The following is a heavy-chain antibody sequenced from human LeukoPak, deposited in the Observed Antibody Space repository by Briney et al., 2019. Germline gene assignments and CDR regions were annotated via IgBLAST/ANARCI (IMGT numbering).Heavy chain of an antibody. V-gene: IGHV1-18*01. D-gene: IGHD1-26*01. J-gene: IGHJ5*02. CDR1: GYTFTSYG. CDR2: ISAYNGNT. CDR3: ARDQVGATDMLFDP. Sequence: AAVKVSCKASGYTFTSYGISWVRQAPGQGLEWMGWISAYNGNTNYAQKLQGRVTMTTDASTSTAYMELRSMRSDDTAVYYCARDQVGATDMLFDPWGQGTLVTVSS.